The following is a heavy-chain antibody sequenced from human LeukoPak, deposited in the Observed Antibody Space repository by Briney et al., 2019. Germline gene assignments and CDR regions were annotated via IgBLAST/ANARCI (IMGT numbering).Heavy chain of an antibody. Sequence: GGSLRLSCAASGFTFSSYAMHWVRQAPGKGLEWVAVISYDGSNKYYADSVKGRFTISRDNSKNTLYLQMNSLRAEDTAVYYCAREGGTDIVVVPAANDYWGQRTLVTVPS. CDR3: AREGGTDIVVVPAANDY. V-gene: IGHV3-30-3*01. CDR2: ISYDGSNK. CDR1: GFTFSSYA. J-gene: IGHJ4*02. D-gene: IGHD2-2*01.